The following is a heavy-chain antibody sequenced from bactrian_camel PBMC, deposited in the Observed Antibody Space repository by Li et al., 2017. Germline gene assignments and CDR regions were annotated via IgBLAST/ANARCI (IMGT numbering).Heavy chain of an antibody. V-gene: IGHV3S53*01. J-gene: IGHJ4*01. CDR2: ITADGVA. CDR3: NAYAREYRAGRWDPDCIDVHY. Sequence: QVQLVESGGGSVQAGGSLRLACVRSGLDCVFDMAWYRQAPGKGREKVASITADGVARDSASVKGRFTISQDSAKVTTYLQMNDLKPEDTANYFCNAYAREYRAGRWDPDCIDVHYRGRGTQVTVS. CDR1: GLDCVFD. D-gene: IGHD1*01.